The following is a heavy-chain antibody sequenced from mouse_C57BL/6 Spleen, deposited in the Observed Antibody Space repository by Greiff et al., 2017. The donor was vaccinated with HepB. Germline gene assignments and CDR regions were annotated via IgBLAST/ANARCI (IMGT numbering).Heavy chain of an antibody. CDR3: ARDSGSDAMDD. V-gene: IGHV5-16*01. CDR1: GFTFSDYY. CDR2: INYDGSST. D-gene: IGHD1-1*01. Sequence: EVKLVESEGGLVQPGSSMKLSCTASGFTFSDYYMAWVRQVPEKGLEWVANINYDGSSTYYLDSLKSRFIISRDNAKNILYLQMSSLKSEDTATYYCARDSGSDAMDDWGQGTSVTVSS. J-gene: IGHJ4*01.